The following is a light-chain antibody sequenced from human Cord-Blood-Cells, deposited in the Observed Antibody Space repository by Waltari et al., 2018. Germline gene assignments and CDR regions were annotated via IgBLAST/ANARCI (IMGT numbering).Light chain of an antibody. CDR1: SGSIASHS. Sequence: NFMLTQPHSVSESPGKTVTISCTRSSGSIASHSVQWYQQRPGISPTTVIYENNQRPSGVPDRFSGSIDSSSNSASLTISGLKTEDEADYYCQSYDSSNQVFGGGTKLTVL. CDR2: ENN. V-gene: IGLV6-57*01. J-gene: IGLJ3*02. CDR3: QSYDSSNQV.